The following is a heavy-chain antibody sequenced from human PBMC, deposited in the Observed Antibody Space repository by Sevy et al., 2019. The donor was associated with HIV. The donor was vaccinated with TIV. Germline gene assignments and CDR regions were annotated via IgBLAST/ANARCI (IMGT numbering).Heavy chain of an antibody. CDR2: IYYNGHI. D-gene: IGHD1-26*01. CDR1: GESITSLY. J-gene: IGHJ4*02. V-gene: IGHV4-59*08. Sequence: SETLSLTCTVSGESITSLYWNWIRQPPGKGLEWIANIYYNGHINYNPSLKSRVTLSLDTSKNQFSLRLSSVTAADTAMYYCAGENAWGRGYSWGQGTLVTVSS. CDR3: AGENAWGRGYS.